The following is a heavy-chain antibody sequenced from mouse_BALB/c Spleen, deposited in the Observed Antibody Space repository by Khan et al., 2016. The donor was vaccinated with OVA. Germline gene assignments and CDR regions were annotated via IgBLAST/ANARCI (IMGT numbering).Heavy chain of an antibody. V-gene: IGHV5-6*01. CDR1: GFTFSTYG. D-gene: IGHD1-1*01. J-gene: IGHJ3*01. Sequence: EVQLVESGGDLVEPGGSLKLSCAASGFTFSTYGMSWVSQTPDKRLEWVAIISTGGHYTYYPDSMRGRFTISSDNAKNTLDLQVTSLKSEDTAMFYCARLAYYCDSDGFAYWGQGTLVTVSA. CDR3: ARLAYYCDSDGFAY. CDR2: ISTGGHYT.